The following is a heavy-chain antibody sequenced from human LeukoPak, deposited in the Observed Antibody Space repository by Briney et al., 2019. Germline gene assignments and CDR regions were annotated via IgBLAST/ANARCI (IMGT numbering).Heavy chain of an antibody. J-gene: IGHJ4*02. V-gene: IGHV4-59*08. CDR2: IYYSGST. CDR3: ARHDSLLVWFDY. D-gene: IGHD2-8*01. CDR1: GGSIRSYY. Sequence: PSETLSLTCTVSGGSIRSYYWSWIRQPPGKGLGWIGYIYYSGSTNYNPSLKSRVTISVDTSKNQFSLKLSSVTAADTALYYCARHDSLLVWFDYWGLGTLVTVSS.